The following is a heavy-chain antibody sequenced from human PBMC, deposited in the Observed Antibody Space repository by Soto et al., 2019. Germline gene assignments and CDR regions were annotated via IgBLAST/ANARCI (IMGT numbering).Heavy chain of an antibody. CDR2: IYSGGST. J-gene: IGHJ6*02. D-gene: IGHD3-16*01. CDR1: GFTVSSNY. CDR3: ASSITVTPVYYGMDV. Sequence: EVQLVETGGGLIQPGGSLRLSCAASGFTVSSNYMSWVRQAPGKGLEWVSVIYSGGSTYYADSVKGRFTISRDNSKNTLYLQMNSLRAEDTAVYYCASSITVTPVYYGMDVWGQGTMVTVSS. V-gene: IGHV3-53*02.